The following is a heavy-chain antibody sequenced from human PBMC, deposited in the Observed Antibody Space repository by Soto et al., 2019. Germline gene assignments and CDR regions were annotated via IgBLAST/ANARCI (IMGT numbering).Heavy chain of an antibody. CDR1: GYTFTGYY. V-gene: IGHV1-2*04. CDR2: INPNSGGT. Sequence: ASVKVSCKASGYTFTGYYMHWVRQAPGQGLEWMGWINPNSGGTNYAQKFQGWVTMTRDTSISTAYMELSRLRSDDTAVYCCARDSGYSSGWPPYYYYGMDVWGQGTTVTVSS. J-gene: IGHJ6*02. CDR3: ARDSGYSSGWPPYYYYGMDV. D-gene: IGHD6-19*01.